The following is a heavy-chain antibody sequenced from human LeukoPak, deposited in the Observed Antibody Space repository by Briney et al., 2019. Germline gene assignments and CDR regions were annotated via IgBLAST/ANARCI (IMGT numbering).Heavy chain of an antibody. CDR2: IYYSGST. CDR1: GGSISSYY. J-gene: IGHJ3*02. V-gene: IGHV4-59*01. D-gene: IGHD3-22*01. CDR3: ARAPYYYDSSGYYYHDAFDI. Sequence: PSETLSPTCTVSGGSISSYYWSWIRQPPGKGLEWIGYIYYSGSTNYNPSLKSRVTISVDTSKNQFSLKLSSVTAADTAVYYCARAPYYYDSSGYYYHDAFDIWGQGTTVTVSS.